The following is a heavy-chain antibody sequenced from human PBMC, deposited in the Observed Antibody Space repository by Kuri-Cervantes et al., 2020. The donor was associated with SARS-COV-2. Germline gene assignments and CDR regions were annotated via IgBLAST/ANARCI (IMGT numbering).Heavy chain of an antibody. Sequence: GESLKISCATSGFNFSTYAMSWVRQAPGKGLEWVSSISVSGSKTYYADSVKGRFTISRDNSKNTLYLQMNSLRTEDTAVYNCARGFELLQYFDLWGRGTLVTVSS. CDR2: ISVSGSKT. D-gene: IGHD1-7*01. J-gene: IGHJ2*01. CDR1: GFNFSTYA. V-gene: IGHV3-23*01. CDR3: ARGFELLQYFDL.